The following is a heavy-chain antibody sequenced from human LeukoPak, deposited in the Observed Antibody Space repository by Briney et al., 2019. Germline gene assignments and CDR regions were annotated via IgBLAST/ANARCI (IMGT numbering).Heavy chain of an antibody. J-gene: IGHJ5*02. CDR3: ARDHYYDSSGYFFNP. CDR1: GGSISSSGSY. CDR2: IYDGGST. D-gene: IGHD3-22*01. V-gene: IGHV4-39*07. Sequence: SETLSLTCTVSGGSISSSGSYWGWIRQPPGKGLEWIGSIYDGGSTYYNPSLKSRVTVSVDTSENQFSLRLSSVTAADTVVYYCARDHYYDSSGYFFNPWGQGTLVTVSS.